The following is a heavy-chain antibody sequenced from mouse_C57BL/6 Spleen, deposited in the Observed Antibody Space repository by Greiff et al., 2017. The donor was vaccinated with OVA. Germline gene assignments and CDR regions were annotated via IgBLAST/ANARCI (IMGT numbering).Heavy chain of an antibody. CDR2: INPNNGGT. CDR1: GYTFTDYN. V-gene: IGHV1-22*01. Sequence: EVKLQESGPELVKPGASVKMSCKASGYTFTDYNMHWVKQSHGKSLEWIGYINPNNGGTSYNQKFKGKATLTVNKSSSTAYMELRSLTSEDSAVYYCARSYYYGSRFDYWGQGTTLTVSS. CDR3: ARSYYYGSRFDY. D-gene: IGHD1-1*01. J-gene: IGHJ2*01.